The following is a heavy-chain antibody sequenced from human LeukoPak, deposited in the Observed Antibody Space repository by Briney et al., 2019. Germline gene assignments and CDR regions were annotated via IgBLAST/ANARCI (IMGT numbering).Heavy chain of an antibody. Sequence: ASVKVSCKVSGYTLTELSMHWVRQAPGKGLEWMGGFDPEDGETIYAQKFQGRVTMTEDTSTDTAYMELGSLRSEDTAVYYCATDLLCSSTSCYIEWGQGTLVTVSS. CDR2: FDPEDGET. CDR1: GYTLTELS. J-gene: IGHJ4*02. V-gene: IGHV1-24*01. D-gene: IGHD2-2*02. CDR3: ATDLLCSSTSCYIE.